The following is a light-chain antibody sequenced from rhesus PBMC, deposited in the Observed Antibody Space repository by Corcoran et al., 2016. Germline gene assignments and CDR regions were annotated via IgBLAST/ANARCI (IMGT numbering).Light chain of an antibody. J-gene: IGKJ1*01. CDR2: RAS. Sequence: DIQMTQSPSSLSASVGDRVTITCQASQSLNNFLSWYQQKPGKIPKLLIYRASSLQIGIPSRFSGSGSGTDFTRTISSLQPEDFATYYCQQGYSYPWTFGQGTKVEIK. CDR1: QSLNNF. V-gene: IGKV1S9*01. CDR3: QQGYSYPWT.